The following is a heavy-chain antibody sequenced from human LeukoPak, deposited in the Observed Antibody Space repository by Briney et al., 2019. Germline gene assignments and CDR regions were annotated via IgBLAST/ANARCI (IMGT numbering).Heavy chain of an antibody. CDR3: ARGGYCSSTSCYTGAFDI. Sequence: RASVKVSCKASGGTFSSYAISWVRQAPGQGLEWMGGIIPIFGTANYAQKFQGRVTITADESTSTAYMELSSLRSEDTAVYYCARGGYCSSTSCYTGAFDIWGQGTMVTVSS. V-gene: IGHV1-69*01. CDR1: GGTFSSYA. CDR2: IIPIFGTA. J-gene: IGHJ3*02. D-gene: IGHD2-2*02.